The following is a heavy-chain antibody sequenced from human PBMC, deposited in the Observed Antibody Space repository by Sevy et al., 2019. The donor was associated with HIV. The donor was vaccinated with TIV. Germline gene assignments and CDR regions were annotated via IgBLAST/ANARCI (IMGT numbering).Heavy chain of an antibody. Sequence: SETLSLTCTVSGGSINSDYWSWILQPPGKVLEWIGYIYYSGSVAYNPSLKSRVTISLDTSKNQFSLKLNSVSAADTAIYYCSSAIPLLQSGDYWGYFDSWGPGTLVTVSS. D-gene: IGHD4-17*01. CDR2: IYYSGSV. CDR1: GGSINSDY. CDR3: SSAIPLLQSGDYWGYFDS. V-gene: IGHV4-59*01. J-gene: IGHJ4*02.